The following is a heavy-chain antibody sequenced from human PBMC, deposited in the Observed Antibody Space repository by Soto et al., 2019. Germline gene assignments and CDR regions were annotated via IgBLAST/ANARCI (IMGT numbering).Heavy chain of an antibody. Sequence: PSETLSLTCNVSGGSISSGNYYWSWVRQRPGKGLEWIGYIYYSGNTYYNPSLKSRVTISIDTSENQFSLKLSSVTAADTAVYYCARIALVVGATGYFDYWGQGTLVTVSS. CDR3: ARIALVVGATGYFDY. CDR2: IYYSGNT. V-gene: IGHV4-30-4*08. J-gene: IGHJ4*02. D-gene: IGHD2-15*01. CDR1: GGSISSGNYY.